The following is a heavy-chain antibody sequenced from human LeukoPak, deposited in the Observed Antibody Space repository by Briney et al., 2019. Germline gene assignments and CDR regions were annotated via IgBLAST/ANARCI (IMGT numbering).Heavy chain of an antibody. CDR1: GFTFSNFW. V-gene: IGHV3-7*04. D-gene: IGHD2-15*01. CDR3: SRGDSFSGDH. Sequence: GGSLRLSCAVSGFTFSNFWMSWVRQAPGRGLEWVANIHPEGNEKYHVESVKGRFAISRDNARNSLFLQMNGLRVEDTAIYYCSRGDSFSGDHWGQGTLVTVSS. CDR2: IHPEGNEK. J-gene: IGHJ4*02.